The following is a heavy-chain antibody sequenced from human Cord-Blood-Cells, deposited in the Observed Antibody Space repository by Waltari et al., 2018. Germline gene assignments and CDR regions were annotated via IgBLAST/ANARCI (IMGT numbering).Heavy chain of an antibody. D-gene: IGHD6-6*01. J-gene: IGHJ4*02. CDR3: ARERVGGDIRAALDY. CDR1: GDSVSSNIAP. Sequence: QVQLQQSGPGLVKPSQTLSLTCAISGDSVSSNIAPWNWTRPSPSRGLERRGRTYYRSKWYNDYAVSVKSRITRNPDTSKNQFSLQLNSVTPEDTAVYYCARERVGGDIRAALDYWGQGTLVTVSS. V-gene: IGHV6-1*01. CDR2: TYYRSKWYN.